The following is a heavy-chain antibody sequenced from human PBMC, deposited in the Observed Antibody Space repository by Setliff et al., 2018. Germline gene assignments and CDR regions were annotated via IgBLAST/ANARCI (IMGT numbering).Heavy chain of an antibody. CDR3: AREQYQLLFLTARGEFDY. V-gene: IGHV4-38-2*02. J-gene: IGHJ4*02. D-gene: IGHD2-2*01. CDR1: GYSISSGYY. Sequence: SETLSLTCAVSGYSISSGYYWGWIRQPPGKGLEWIGSIYHSGSTYYNPSLKSRVTISVDTSKNQFSLKLSSVTAADTAVYYCAREQYQLLFLTARGEFDYWGQGTLVTVSS. CDR2: IYHSGST.